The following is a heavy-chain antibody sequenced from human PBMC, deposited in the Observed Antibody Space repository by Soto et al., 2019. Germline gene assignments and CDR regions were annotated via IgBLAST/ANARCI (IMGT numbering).Heavy chain of an antibody. CDR2: ITGSGSTP. CDR3: ARRGGALGY. D-gene: IGHD3-16*01. J-gene: IGHJ4*02. CDR1: GFTFSSDA. V-gene: IGHV3-23*01. Sequence: EVQLMESGGGLVQPGVSLRLSCAASGFTFSSDAMSWVRQAPGKGLEWVSVITGSGSTPYYADSVKGRFTISRDNSKNTLYLEMNSLRAEDTAVYYCARRGGALGYWGQGTLVTVSS.